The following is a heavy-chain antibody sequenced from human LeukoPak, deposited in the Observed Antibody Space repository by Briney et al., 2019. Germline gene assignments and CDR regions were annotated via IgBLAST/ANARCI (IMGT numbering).Heavy chain of an antibody. D-gene: IGHD2-21*01. J-gene: IGHJ4*02. V-gene: IGHV3-15*01. Sequence: GGSLRLSCAASGFIFNKAWMNWVRQAPGKGAEGVGRIKSNNDGGTTDYASPVEGRLIISRDDSKNTIYLQMNRLIIDDTAIYYCTPVMVEDRGFWGQGTLVTVSS. CDR3: TPVMVEDRGF. CDR2: IKSNNDGGTT. CDR1: GFIFNKAW.